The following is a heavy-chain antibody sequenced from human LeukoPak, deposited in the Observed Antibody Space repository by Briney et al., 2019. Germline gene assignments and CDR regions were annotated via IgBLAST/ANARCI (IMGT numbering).Heavy chain of an antibody. CDR1: GYTLTELS. CDR3: ARSVFRGPNWFDP. V-gene: IGHV1-24*01. Sequence: ASVKVSCKVPGYTLTELSMHWVRQAPGKGLEWMGGFDPEDGETIYAQKFQGRVTMTEDTSTDTAYMELSGLRSEDTAVYYCARSVFRGPNWFDPWGQGTLVTVSS. J-gene: IGHJ5*02. CDR2: FDPEDGET.